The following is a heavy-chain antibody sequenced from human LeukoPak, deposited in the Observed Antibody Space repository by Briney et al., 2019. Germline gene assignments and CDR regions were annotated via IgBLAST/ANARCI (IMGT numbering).Heavy chain of an antibody. CDR3: AKGGDLVVTTYFDY. V-gene: IGHV3-23*01. D-gene: IGHD3-22*01. CDR1: GFTFSSYA. CDR2: ISGSGGST. J-gene: IGHJ4*02. Sequence: PGGSLRLSCAASGFTFSSYAMSWVRQAPGQGLEWVSAISGSGGSTYYADSVKGRFTTSRDNTKNTLYLQMNSLRAEDTAVYYCAKGGDLVVTTYFDYWGQGTLVTVSS.